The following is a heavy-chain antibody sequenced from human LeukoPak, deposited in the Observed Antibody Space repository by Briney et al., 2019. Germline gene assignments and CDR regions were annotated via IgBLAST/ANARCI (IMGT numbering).Heavy chain of an antibody. CDR2: FDPEDGET. Sequence: GASVKVSCKVSGYTLTELSMHWVRQAPGKGLEWMGGFDPEDGETIYAQKFQGRVTMTEDTSTDTAYMELSSLRSEDTAVYYCATDPDFCSGGSCSDYWGQGTLVTVSS. D-gene: IGHD2-15*01. CDR1: GYTLTELS. J-gene: IGHJ4*02. CDR3: ATDPDFCSGGSCSDY. V-gene: IGHV1-24*01.